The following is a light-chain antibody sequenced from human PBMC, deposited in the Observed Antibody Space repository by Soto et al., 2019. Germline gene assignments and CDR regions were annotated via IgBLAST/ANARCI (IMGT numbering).Light chain of an antibody. J-gene: IGLJ3*02. V-gene: IGLV2-14*01. CDR3: SSYTSSSTRV. Sequence: QSVLTQPASVSGSPGQSITISCTGTSSYVGGYNYVSWYQQHPGTAPKLMIYEVSNRPSGVSNRFSGSKSGNTASLTISGLQAEDEDDYYCSSYTSSSTRVFGGGTKLTVL. CDR2: EVS. CDR1: SSYVGGYNY.